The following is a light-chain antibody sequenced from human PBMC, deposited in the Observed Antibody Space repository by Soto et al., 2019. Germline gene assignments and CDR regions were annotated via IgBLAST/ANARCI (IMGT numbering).Light chain of an antibody. Sequence: QAVVTQEPSFSVSPGGTVTLTCGLTSGSVSTTYYPSWYQQHPGQAPRTLIYSTNIRSSGVPDRFSGSILGNKAALTITGAQADDESDYHCMLYMGGGLVVFGGGTKLTVL. CDR3: MLYMGGGLVV. J-gene: IGLJ2*01. CDR2: STN. CDR1: SGSVSTTYY. V-gene: IGLV8-61*01.